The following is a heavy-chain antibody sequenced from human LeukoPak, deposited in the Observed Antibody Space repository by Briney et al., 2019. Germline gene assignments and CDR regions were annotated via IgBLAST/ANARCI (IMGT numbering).Heavy chain of an antibody. CDR2: MHHSGSA. CDR3: ARIWFGAADY. V-gene: IGHV4-38-2*02. CDR1: NYSISSGHY. D-gene: IGHD3-10*01. J-gene: IGHJ4*02. Sequence: SETLSLTCTLSNYSISSGHYWGWIRQPPGKGLEWIGSMHHSGSAYYNPSLKSRVTISVDTSKNQFSLKLSSVTAADTAVYYCARIWFGAADYWGQGTLVTVSS.